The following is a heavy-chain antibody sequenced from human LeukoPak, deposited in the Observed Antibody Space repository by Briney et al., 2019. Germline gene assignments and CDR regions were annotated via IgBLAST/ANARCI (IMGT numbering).Heavy chain of an antibody. J-gene: IGHJ4*02. CDR3: ARAGLSIAVAGTAGFDY. D-gene: IGHD6-19*01. V-gene: IGHV4-59*01. Sequence: PSETLSLTCTVSGGSISSYYWSWIRQPPGKGLEWIGYIYYSGSTNYNPSLKSRVTISVDTSKNQFSLKLSSVTAADTAVYYCARAGLSIAVAGTAGFDYWGQGTLVTVSS. CDR1: GGSISSYY. CDR2: IYYSGST.